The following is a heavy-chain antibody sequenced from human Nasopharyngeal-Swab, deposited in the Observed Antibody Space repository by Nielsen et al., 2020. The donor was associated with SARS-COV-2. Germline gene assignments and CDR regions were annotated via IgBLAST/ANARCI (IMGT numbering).Heavy chain of an antibody. J-gene: IGHJ4*02. CDR2: NYPGDSSS. Sequence: GESLKISCKASGYSFTNYWIGWVRQMPGTGLEWMGLNYPGDSSSRYIPSFQGQVTNSVDKSISTTYLQWSNLKASDAATYYCARRGDCNGNPCYFDYWGQGTLVTVSS. CDR1: GYSFTNYW. V-gene: IGHV5-51*01. D-gene: IGHD2-15*01. CDR3: ARRGDCNGNPCYFDY.